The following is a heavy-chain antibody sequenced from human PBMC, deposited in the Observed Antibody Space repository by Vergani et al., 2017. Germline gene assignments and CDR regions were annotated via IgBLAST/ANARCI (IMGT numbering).Heavy chain of an antibody. Sequence: QVQLQESGPGLVKPSETLSLTCAVSGYSISSGYYWGWIRQPPGKGLEWIGSIYHSGRTYYNPSPKSRVTISVDTSKNQFSLKLSSVPAADTAGYYCAGQVGCISTSCYRPLYYYYGMDVWGQGTTVTVSS. CDR3: AGQVGCISTSCYRPLYYYYGMDV. CDR2: IYHSGRT. V-gene: IGHV4-38-2*01. CDR1: GYSISSGYY. J-gene: IGHJ6*02. D-gene: IGHD2-2*01.